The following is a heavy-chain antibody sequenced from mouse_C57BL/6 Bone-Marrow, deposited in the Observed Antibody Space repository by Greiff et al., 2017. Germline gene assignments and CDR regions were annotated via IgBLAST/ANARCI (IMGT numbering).Heavy chain of an antibody. Sequence: VKLQESGAELARPGASVKLSCKASGYTFTSYGISWVQQRTGQGLEWIGEIYPRSGNTYYNEKFKGKATLTADKSSSTAYMELRSLTSEDSAVYFGANAYYSNYWFAYWGQGTLVTVSA. D-gene: IGHD2-5*01. CDR3: ANAYYSNYWFAY. CDR2: IYPRSGNT. CDR1: GYTFTSYG. J-gene: IGHJ3*01. V-gene: IGHV1-81*01.